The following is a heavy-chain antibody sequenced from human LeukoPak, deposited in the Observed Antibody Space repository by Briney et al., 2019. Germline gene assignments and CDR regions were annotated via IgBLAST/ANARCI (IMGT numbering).Heavy chain of an antibody. Sequence: SETLSLTCAVYGGSFSGYYWSWIRQPPGKGLEWIGEINHSGSTNYNPSLKSRVTISVDTSKNQFSLKLSSVIAADTAVYYCARGTLRYFDWSPGGWFDPWGQGTLVTVSS. CDR3: ARGTLRYFDWSPGGWFDP. CDR1: GGSFSGYY. J-gene: IGHJ5*02. CDR2: INHSGST. V-gene: IGHV4-34*01. D-gene: IGHD3-9*01.